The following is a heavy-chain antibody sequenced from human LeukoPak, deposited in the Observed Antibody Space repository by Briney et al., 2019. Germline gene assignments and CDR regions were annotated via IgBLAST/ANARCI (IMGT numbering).Heavy chain of an antibody. J-gene: IGHJ4*02. V-gene: IGHV5-51*01. D-gene: IGHD5-18*01. CDR1: GYRFTSYW. CDR3: ARLVAGGYTYGYDC. CDR2: IYPGDPDT. Sequence: GESLKTSCKGSGYRFTSYWIGWVRQMPGEGLEWMGIIYPGDPDTTYSPSFQGQVTFSADKSTSTAYLQWSSLKASDTAIYYCARLVAGGYTYGYDCWGQGTLVTVSS.